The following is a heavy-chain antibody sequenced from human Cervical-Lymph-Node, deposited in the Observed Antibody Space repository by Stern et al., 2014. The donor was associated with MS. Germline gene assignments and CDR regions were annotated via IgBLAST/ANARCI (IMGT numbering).Heavy chain of an antibody. CDR3: VLVPGYSSGWYA. Sequence: VQLVESGPGLVKPSQTLSLTCTVSGGSISSGAYSWSWIRQPPGKGLEWIGYIYYSGSTYYNPSLESRVTISMDTSKNQFSLKLNSVTAADTAVYYCVLVPGYSSGWYAWGQGTLVTVSS. J-gene: IGHJ5*02. CDR2: IYYSGST. D-gene: IGHD6-19*01. CDR1: GGSISSGAYS. V-gene: IGHV4-31*03.